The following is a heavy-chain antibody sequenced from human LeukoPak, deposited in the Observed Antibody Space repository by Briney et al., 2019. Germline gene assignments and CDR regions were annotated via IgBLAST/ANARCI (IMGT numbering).Heavy chain of an antibody. J-gene: IGHJ4*02. CDR2: ISAYNGNT. Sequence: ASVKVSCKASGYTFTSYGISWVRQAPGQGLEWMGWISAYNGNTNYAQKLQGRVTITRNTSISTAYMELSSLRSEDTAVYYCARGLRYYGDYPDYWGQGTLVTVSS. V-gene: IGHV1-18*01. D-gene: IGHD4-17*01. CDR3: ARGLRYYGDYPDY. CDR1: GYTFTSYG.